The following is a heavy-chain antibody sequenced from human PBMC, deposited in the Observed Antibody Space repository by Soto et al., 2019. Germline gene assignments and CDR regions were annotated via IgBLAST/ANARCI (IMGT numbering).Heavy chain of an antibody. CDR3: ARSYFDFWSGDYYYYMAV. CDR2: VYYSGST. CDR1: GDSISSHY. V-gene: IGHV4-59*08. Sequence: QVQLQESGPGLVKPSETLSLTCTVSGDSISSHYWSWIRQPPGTGLEWIGYVYYSGSTNYNPSLKSRVTLSIDTSKSQFSLKLSSVTAADTAMYYCARSYFDFWSGDYYYYMAVWGKGTTVTVSS. J-gene: IGHJ6*03. D-gene: IGHD3-3*01.